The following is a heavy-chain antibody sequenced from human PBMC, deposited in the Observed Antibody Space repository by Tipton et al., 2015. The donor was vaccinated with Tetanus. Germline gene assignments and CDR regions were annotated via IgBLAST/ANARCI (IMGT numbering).Heavy chain of an antibody. CDR3: VRPARYCSGGSCFLALDF. V-gene: IGHV1-69*01. CDR2: IFPQYGTA. D-gene: IGHD2-15*01. J-gene: IGHJ4*02. Sequence: QSGAEVKKPGSSVRVSCKTSGGTFRSYAISWVRQARGQGPEWMGGIFPQYGTANYAPEFQGRVTLTADESTGTAYMELSSLRSEDTAVYYCVRPARYCSGGSCFLALDFWGQGTQVTVSS. CDR1: GGTFRSYA.